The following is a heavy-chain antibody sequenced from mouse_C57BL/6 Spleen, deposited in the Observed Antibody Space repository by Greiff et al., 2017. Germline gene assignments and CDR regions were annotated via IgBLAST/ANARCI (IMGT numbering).Heavy chain of an antibody. V-gene: IGHV1-78*01. CDR2: IYPRDGST. CDR3: ARGGYGSSPYWYFDV. CDR1: GYTFTDHT. D-gene: IGHD1-1*01. J-gene: IGHJ1*03. Sequence: QVQLQQSDAELVKPGASVKISCKVSGYTFTDHTIHWMKQRPEQGLEWIGYIYPRDGSTKYNEKFKGKATLTADKSSSTAYMQLNSLTSEDSAVYFCARGGYGSSPYWYFDVWGTGTTVTVSS.